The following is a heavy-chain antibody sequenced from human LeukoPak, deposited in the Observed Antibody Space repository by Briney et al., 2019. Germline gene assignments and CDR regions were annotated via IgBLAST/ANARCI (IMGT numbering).Heavy chain of an antibody. Sequence: SETLSLTCAVYGGSFSGYYWSWLRQSPGKGLEWIGEINHSGSTNYNPSLKSRVTISVDTSKNQFSLKLSSVTAADTAVYYCARAHTSYSNYVGYWGQGTLVTVSS. D-gene: IGHD4-11*01. CDR1: GGSFSGYY. CDR2: INHSGST. V-gene: IGHV4-34*01. J-gene: IGHJ4*02. CDR3: ARAHTSYSNYVGY.